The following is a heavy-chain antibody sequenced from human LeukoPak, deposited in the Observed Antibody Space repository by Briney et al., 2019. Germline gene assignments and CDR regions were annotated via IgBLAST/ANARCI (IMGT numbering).Heavy chain of an antibody. V-gene: IGHV4-59*01. CDR1: GGSISSYY. CDR3: ARYRNYYYYGMDV. D-gene: IGHD4-17*01. CDR2: IYYSGST. J-gene: IGHJ6*02. Sequence: SETLSLTCIVSGGSISSYYWSWIRQPPGKGLGWIGYIYYSGSTNYNPSLKSRVTISVDTSKNQFSLKLSSVTAADTAVYYCARYRNYYYYGMDVWGQGTTVTVSS.